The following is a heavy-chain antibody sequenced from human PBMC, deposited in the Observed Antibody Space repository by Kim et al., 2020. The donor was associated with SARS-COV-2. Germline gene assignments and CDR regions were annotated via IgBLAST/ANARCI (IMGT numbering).Heavy chain of an antibody. V-gene: IGHV3-74*01. Sequence: SVKGRFTISRDNAKNTLYLQINSLRAEDTAVYYCARAGYGSGTYYKGFDPWGQGTLVTVSS. D-gene: IGHD3-10*01. CDR3: ARAGYGSGTYYKGFDP. J-gene: IGHJ5*02.